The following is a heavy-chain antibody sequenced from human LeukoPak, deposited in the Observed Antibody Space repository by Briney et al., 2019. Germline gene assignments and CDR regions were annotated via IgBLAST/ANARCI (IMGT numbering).Heavy chain of an antibody. V-gene: IGHV4-34*01. CDR2: INHSGST. J-gene: IGHJ5*02. CDR3: ARGYYDILTGRGFDP. Sequence: TSETLSLTCAVYGGSFSGYYWSWILQPPGKGLKWIGEINHSGSTNYNPSLKSRVTISVDTSKNQFSLRLSSVTAADTAVYYCARGYYDILTGRGFDPWGQGTLVTVSS. D-gene: IGHD3-9*01. CDR1: GGSFSGYY.